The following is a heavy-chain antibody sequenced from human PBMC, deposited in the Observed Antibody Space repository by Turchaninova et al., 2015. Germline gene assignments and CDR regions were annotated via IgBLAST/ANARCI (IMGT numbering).Heavy chain of an antibody. D-gene: IGHD6-25*01. CDR3: ARDDDSTRSPAAIFDY. V-gene: IGHV4-39*07. Sequence: QLQLPESGPGLVQPSETLPLACAVPVGSISSSDYYWGWIRQPPGKGLEWIGTINDRGSAFYNSSLKSRVTISVDTSKNQFSLRVTSVTAADTAVYYCARDDDSTRSPAAIFDYWGQGILVSVSS. J-gene: IGHJ4*02. CDR2: INDRGSA. CDR1: VGSISSSDYY.